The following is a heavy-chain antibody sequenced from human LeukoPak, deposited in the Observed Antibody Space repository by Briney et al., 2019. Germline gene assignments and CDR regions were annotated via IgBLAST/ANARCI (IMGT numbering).Heavy chain of an antibody. CDR3: ARDFWIVGATTVAWFDP. CDR2: INPNSGGT. V-gene: IGHV1-2*02. CDR1: GYTFTGYY. Sequence: GASVKVSCKASGYTFTGYYMHWVRQAPGQGLEWMGCINPNSGGTNYAQKFQGRVTMTRDTSISTAYMELRSLRSDDTAVYYCARDFWIVGATTVAWFDPWGQGTLVTVSS. D-gene: IGHD1-26*01. J-gene: IGHJ5*02.